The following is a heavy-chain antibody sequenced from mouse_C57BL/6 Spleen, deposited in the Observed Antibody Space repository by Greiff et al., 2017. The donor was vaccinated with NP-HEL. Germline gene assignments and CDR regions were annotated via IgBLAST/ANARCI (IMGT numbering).Heavy chain of an antibody. J-gene: IGHJ4*01. V-gene: IGHV1-75*01. CDR2: IFPGSGST. CDR1: GYTFTDYY. D-gene: IGHD3-2*02. Sequence: LEESGPELVKPGASVKISCKASGYTFTDYYINWVKQRPGQGLEWIGWIFPGSGSTYYNEKFKGKATLTVDKSSSTAYMLLSSLTSEDSAVYFCAKPTAQATYYAMDYWGQGTSVTVSS. CDR3: AKPTAQATYYAMDY.